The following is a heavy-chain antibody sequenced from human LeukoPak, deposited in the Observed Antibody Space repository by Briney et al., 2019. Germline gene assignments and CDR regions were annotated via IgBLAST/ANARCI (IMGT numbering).Heavy chain of an antibody. CDR3: ARDGYSSSWGT. D-gene: IGHD6-13*01. CDR1: GFTFSTYW. Sequence: PGGSLRLSCAASGFTFSTYWMTWVRQAPGKGLEWVGNIKGDGSEKYYVDSVKGRFTISRDNAKNSLYLQMNSLRAEDTAVYYCARDGYSSSWGTWGQGTLVTVSS. CDR2: IKGDGSEK. J-gene: IGHJ5*02. V-gene: IGHV3-7*01.